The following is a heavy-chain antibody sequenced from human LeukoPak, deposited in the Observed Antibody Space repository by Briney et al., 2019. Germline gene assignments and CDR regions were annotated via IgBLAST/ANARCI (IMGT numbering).Heavy chain of an antibody. CDR3: AKDQDVVVVPAAPFDY. J-gene: IGHJ4*02. D-gene: IGHD2-2*01. CDR1: GFTFSSYA. V-gene: IGHV3-23*01. Sequence: GGSLRLSCAASGFTFSSYAMSWVRQAPGKGLEWVSAISGSGGSTYYADSVKGRFTISRDNSKNTLYLQMNSLRAEDTAVYYCAKDQDVVVVPAAPFDYWGQGTLVTVSS. CDR2: ISGSGGST.